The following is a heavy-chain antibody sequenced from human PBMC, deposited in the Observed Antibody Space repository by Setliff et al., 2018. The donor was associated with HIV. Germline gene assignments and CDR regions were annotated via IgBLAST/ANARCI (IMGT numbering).Heavy chain of an antibody. Sequence: PSETLSLTCTVSGGSVNDFYCNWIRKPPGKGPEWIGYIHSSGSTIYNPSLKSRITISLDTSKEQFSLELSSATAADTAVYYCATLDHSGGNFLAYWGQGSLVTVSS. CDR3: ATLDHSGGNFLAY. CDR1: GGSVNDFY. D-gene: IGHD2-21*02. V-gene: IGHV4-4*09. CDR2: IHSSGST. J-gene: IGHJ4*02.